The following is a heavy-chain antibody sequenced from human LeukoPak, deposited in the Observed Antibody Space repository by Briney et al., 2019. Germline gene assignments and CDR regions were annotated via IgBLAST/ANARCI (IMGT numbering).Heavy chain of an antibody. D-gene: IGHD7-27*01. CDR3: ARRDWGQYYFDY. Sequence: PSETLSLTCTVSGGSISSSTYYWGWIRQPPGKGVEWIGSIYYSGSTYYNPSLKSRVTISVDASKNQFSLKLSSVTAADTAVYYCARRDWGQYYFDYWGQGTLVTVSS. CDR2: IYYSGST. CDR1: GGSISSSTYY. J-gene: IGHJ4*02. V-gene: IGHV4-39*01.